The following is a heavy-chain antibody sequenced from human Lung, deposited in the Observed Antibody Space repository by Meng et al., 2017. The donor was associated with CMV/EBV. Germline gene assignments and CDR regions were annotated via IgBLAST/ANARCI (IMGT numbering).Heavy chain of an antibody. CDR1: GFTLSNYA. CDR2: IYSGDSST. J-gene: IGHJ4*02. V-gene: IGHV3-23*03. D-gene: IGHD2-8*01. CDR3: AKDHMLSYFDY. Sequence: GESXKISCAASGFTLSNYAMSWVRQAPGKGLEWVSVIYSGDSSTHYADSVKGRFTISRDNSKNTLYLQMNSLRAEDTAVYYCAKDHMLSYFDYWGQGTVVTVSS.